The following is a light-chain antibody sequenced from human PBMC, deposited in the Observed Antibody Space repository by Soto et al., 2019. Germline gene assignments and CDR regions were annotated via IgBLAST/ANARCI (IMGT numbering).Light chain of an antibody. V-gene: IGLV1-40*01. CDR1: SSNIGAGYD. Sequence: QSVLTQPPSVSGAPGQRVTISCTGSSSNIGAGYDVHWYQQLPGTAPKLLIYGNSNRPSGVPDRFSGSKSGTSASLAITGLQSEDESDSYCQSYDSSVVFGAGTKLTVL. CDR2: GNS. CDR3: QSYDSSVV. J-gene: IGLJ2*01.